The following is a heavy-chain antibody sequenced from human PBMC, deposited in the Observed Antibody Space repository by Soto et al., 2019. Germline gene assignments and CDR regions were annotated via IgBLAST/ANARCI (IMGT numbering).Heavy chain of an antibody. J-gene: IGHJ6*02. Sequence: GASVKVSCKASGYTFTGYYMHWVLQAPGQGLEWMGWINPNSGGTNYAQKFQGWVTMTRDTSISTAYMELSRLRSDDTAVYYCAREQRGAGYYYGMDVWGQGTTVTVSS. CDR2: INPNSGGT. CDR1: GYTFTGYY. CDR3: AREQRGAGYYYGMDV. V-gene: IGHV1-2*04. D-gene: IGHD1-1*01.